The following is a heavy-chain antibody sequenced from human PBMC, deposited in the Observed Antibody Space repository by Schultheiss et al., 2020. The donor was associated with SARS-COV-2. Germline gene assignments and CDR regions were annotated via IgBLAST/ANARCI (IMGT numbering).Heavy chain of an antibody. CDR2: ISGSGGST. CDR1: GFIFSNYA. Sequence: GGSLRLSCAASGFIFSNYAMSWVRQAPGKGLEWVSVISGSGGSTYYAVSVKGRFTISRDNSKNTLYLQMHSLRAEDTAVYYCAKSFHYYDSSDYWADYWGQGSLVTVSS. CDR3: AKSFHYYDSSDYWADY. D-gene: IGHD3-22*01. J-gene: IGHJ4*02. V-gene: IGHV3-23*01.